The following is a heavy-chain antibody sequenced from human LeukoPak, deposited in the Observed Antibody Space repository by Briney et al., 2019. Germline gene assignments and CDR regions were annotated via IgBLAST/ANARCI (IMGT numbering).Heavy chain of an antibody. CDR3: AKKENGYYDSSGYYYTDLAFDI. CDR1: GFTVSSNY. D-gene: IGHD3-22*01. J-gene: IGHJ3*02. V-gene: IGHV3-66*01. CDR2: IYSGGST. Sequence: PGGSLRLSCAASGFTVSSNYMSWVRQAPGKGLEWVSVIYSGGSTYYADSVKGRFTISRDNSKNTLYLQMNSLRAEDTAVYYCAKKENGYYDSSGYYYTDLAFDIWGQGTMVTVSS.